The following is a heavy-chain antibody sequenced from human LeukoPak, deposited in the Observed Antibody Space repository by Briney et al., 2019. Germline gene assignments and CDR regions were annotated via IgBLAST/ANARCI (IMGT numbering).Heavy chain of an antibody. CDR3: ARGVWFGESLGSGSDY. J-gene: IGHJ4*02. CDR2: IKQDGSEK. Sequence: GGSLRLSCAASGFTFSSYWMNWVRQAPGKGLEWVANIKQDGSEKYYVDSVKGRFTISRDNAKNSLYLQMNSLRVDDTAVYYCARGVWFGESLGSGSDYWGQGTQVTVSS. CDR1: GFTFSSYW. V-gene: IGHV3-7*01. D-gene: IGHD3-10*01.